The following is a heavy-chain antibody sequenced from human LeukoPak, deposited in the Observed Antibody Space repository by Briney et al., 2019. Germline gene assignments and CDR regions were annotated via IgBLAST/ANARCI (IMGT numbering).Heavy chain of an antibody. J-gene: IGHJ5*02. Sequence: SETLSLTCTVSGGSISSYYWSWIRQPAGKGLEWIGRIYTSGSTNYNPSLKSRVTMSVDTSKNQFSLKLSSVAAADTAVYYCARVVVVAATLRYNWFDPWGQGTLVTVSS. V-gene: IGHV4-4*07. D-gene: IGHD2-15*01. CDR3: ARVVVVAATLRYNWFDP. CDR2: IYTSGST. CDR1: GGSISSYY.